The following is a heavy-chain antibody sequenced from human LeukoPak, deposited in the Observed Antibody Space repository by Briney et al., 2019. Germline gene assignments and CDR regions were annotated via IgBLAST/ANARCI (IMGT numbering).Heavy chain of an antibody. J-gene: IGHJ4*02. Sequence: GGSLRLSCAASGFTFSSYEMNWVRQAPGKGLDWVSTISATGDSAFYADSVRGRFTVSRDNSKNTLYLQMNSLRGEDTALYYCALLDVNIVGYWGQGTLVAVSS. CDR3: ALLDVNIVGY. V-gene: IGHV3-23*01. CDR1: GFTFSSYE. CDR2: ISATGDSA. D-gene: IGHD5-12*01.